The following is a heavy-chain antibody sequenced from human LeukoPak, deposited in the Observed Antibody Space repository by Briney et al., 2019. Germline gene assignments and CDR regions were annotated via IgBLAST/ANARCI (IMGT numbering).Heavy chain of an antibody. CDR2: TYHSGIT. V-gene: IGHV4-4*02. CDR1: GGSISSTNW. Sequence: SETLSLTCAVSGGSISSTNWWNWVRQPPGQGPEWIGETYHSGITNYNPFLKSRVTISLDKSKNQVSLKLSSVTAADTAVYFCAKVEGGCSGTSCYMDPWGQGILVTVSS. D-gene: IGHD2-2*02. CDR3: AKVEGGCSGTSCYMDP. J-gene: IGHJ5*02.